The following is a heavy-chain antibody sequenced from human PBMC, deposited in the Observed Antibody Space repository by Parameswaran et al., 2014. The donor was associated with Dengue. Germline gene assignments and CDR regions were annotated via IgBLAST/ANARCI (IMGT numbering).Heavy chain of an antibody. D-gene: IGHD3-22*01. CDR3: ARNRLYYDSSGYSI. V-gene: IGHV5-51*01. Sequence: VRQMPGKGLEWMGIIYPGDSDTRYSPSFQGQVTISADKSISTAYLQWSSLKASDTAMYYCARNRLYYDSSGYSIWGQGTMVTVSS. J-gene: IGHJ3*02. CDR2: IYPGDSDT.